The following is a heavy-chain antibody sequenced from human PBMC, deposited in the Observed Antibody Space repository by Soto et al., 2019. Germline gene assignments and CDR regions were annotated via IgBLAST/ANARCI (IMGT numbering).Heavy chain of an antibody. Sequence: PGGSLRLSCAASGFTFSNAWMNWVRQAPGKGLEWVGRIKSKTDGGTTDYAAPVKGRFTISRDDSKNTLYLQMNSLKTEDTAVYYCTTGILEYYDILTGYYSPYYFDYWGQGTLVTVSS. J-gene: IGHJ4*02. CDR3: TTGILEYYDILTGYYSPYYFDY. D-gene: IGHD3-9*01. CDR1: GFTFSNAW. V-gene: IGHV3-15*07. CDR2: IKSKTDGGTT.